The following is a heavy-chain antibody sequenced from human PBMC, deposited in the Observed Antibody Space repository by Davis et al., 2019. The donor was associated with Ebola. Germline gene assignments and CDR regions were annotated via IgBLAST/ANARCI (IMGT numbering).Heavy chain of an antibody. V-gene: IGHV1-3*01. Sequence: AASVKVSCKASGYIFTSYAMHWVRQAPGQRLEWVGWINAGNGDTKYPQKFQGRVTITRDTSASTAYMELSSLRSEDTAVYYCARDLVADDAFDIWGQGTMVTVSS. CDR3: ARDLVADDAFDI. J-gene: IGHJ3*02. D-gene: IGHD2-15*01. CDR2: INAGNGDT. CDR1: GYIFTSYA.